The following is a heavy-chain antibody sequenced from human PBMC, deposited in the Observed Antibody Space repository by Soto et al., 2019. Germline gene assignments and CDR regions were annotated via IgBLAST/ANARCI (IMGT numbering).Heavy chain of an antibody. V-gene: IGHV4-39*01. CDR3: ASLYCGGECYSSKFDH. J-gene: IGHJ4*02. CDR1: GDSISSNSNY. D-gene: IGHD2-21*01. Sequence: QLQLQESGPGLVKPSETLSLTCTVSGDSISSNSNYWGWIRQPPGKGLECIGTIYYSGTTYYNPSLKSRVTISVDTSKNQFSLKLSSVAAADTAVYYCASLYCGGECYSSKFDHWGQGTLVTVSS. CDR2: IYYSGTT.